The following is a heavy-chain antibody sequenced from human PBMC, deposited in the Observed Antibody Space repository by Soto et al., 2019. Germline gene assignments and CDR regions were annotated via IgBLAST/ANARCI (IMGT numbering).Heavy chain of an antibody. J-gene: IGHJ4*02. CDR2: ISSSSSYI. CDR1: GFTFSSYS. Sequence: GGSLRLSCAASGFTFSSYSMNWVRQAPGKGLEWVSSISSSSSYIYYADSVKGRFTISRDNAKNSLYLQMNSLRAEDTAVYYCARVSGYETYFDYWGQGTLVTVSS. V-gene: IGHV3-21*01. CDR3: ARVSGYETYFDY. D-gene: IGHD3-3*01.